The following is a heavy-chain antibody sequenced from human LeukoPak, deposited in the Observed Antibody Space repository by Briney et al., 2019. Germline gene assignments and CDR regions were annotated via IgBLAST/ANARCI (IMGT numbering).Heavy chain of an antibody. V-gene: IGHV4-59*12. J-gene: IGHJ6*03. CDR1: GGSISSYY. Sequence: PSETLSLTCTVSGGSISSYYWSWIRQPPGKGLEWIGYIYYSGSTNYNPSLKSRVTMSVDTSKNQFSLKLSSVTAADTAVYYCARDGGGSNYVDYYYYYMDVWGKGTTVTVSS. CDR2: IYYSGST. D-gene: IGHD4-11*01. CDR3: ARDGGGSNYVDYYYYYMDV.